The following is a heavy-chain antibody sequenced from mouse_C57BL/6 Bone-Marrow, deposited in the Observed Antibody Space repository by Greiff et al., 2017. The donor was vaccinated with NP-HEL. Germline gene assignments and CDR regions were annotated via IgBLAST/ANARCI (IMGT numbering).Heavy chain of an antibody. CDR1: GFTFSDYY. CDR2: INYDGSST. D-gene: IGHD1-1*01. V-gene: IGHV5-16*01. J-gene: IGHJ1*03. Sequence: EVHLVESEGGLVQPGSSMKLSCTASGFTFSDYYMAWVRQVPEKGLEWVANINYDGSSTNYLDSLKSRFIISRDNAKNILYLQMSILKSEDTATYYFARYGSSPDWYFDVWGTGTTVTVSS. CDR3: ARYGSSPDWYFDV.